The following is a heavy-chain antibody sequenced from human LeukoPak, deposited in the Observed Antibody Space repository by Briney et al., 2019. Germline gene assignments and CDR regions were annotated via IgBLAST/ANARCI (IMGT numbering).Heavy chain of an antibody. J-gene: IGHJ4*02. CDR3: ARVPGRQLAYFDY. CDR1: GYTFTGYY. Sequence: EASVKVSCKASGYTFTGYYMHWVRQAPGQGLEWMGWINPNSGGTNYAQKFQGRVTMTRDTSISTAYMELSRLRSDDTAVYYCARVPGRQLAYFDYWGQGTLVTVSS. CDR2: INPNSGGT. V-gene: IGHV1-2*02. D-gene: IGHD6-13*01.